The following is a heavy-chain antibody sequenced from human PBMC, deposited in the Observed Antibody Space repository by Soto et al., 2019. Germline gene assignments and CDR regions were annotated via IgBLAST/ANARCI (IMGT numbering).Heavy chain of an antibody. CDR2: INPSGGST. Sequence: WASVKVSCKASGYTFTSYYMHWVRQAPGQGLEWMGIINPSGGSTSYAQKFQGRVTMTRDTSTSTVYMELSSLRSEDTAVYYCARLPNLSPPHGSGWYYGMDVWGQGTTVTVSS. D-gene: IGHD6-19*01. CDR3: ARLPNLSPPHGSGWYYGMDV. J-gene: IGHJ6*02. CDR1: GYTFTSYY. V-gene: IGHV1-46*01.